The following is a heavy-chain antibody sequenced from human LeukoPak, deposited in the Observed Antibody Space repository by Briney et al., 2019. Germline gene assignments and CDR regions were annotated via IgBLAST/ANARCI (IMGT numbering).Heavy chain of an antibody. CDR1: GFTFSRYS. Sequence: PGRSLRLSCAASGFTFSRYSMNWVRQAPGRGLEWVSSISSSSSYIYYADSLKGRFTISRDNAKNSLYLQMNSLRAEDTAVYFCARDRIIYGDYGDAFDIWGQGTMVTVSS. CDR2: ISSSSSYI. D-gene: IGHD4-17*01. V-gene: IGHV3-21*01. J-gene: IGHJ3*02. CDR3: ARDRIIYGDYGDAFDI.